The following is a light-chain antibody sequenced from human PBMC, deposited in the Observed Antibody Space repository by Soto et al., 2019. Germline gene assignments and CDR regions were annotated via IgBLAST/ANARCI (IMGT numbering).Light chain of an antibody. Sequence: DIQMTQSPSSLSASVGDRVTITCRASQSISTYLNWYQQKPGKAPKLLIYAASSLESGVPSRFNGSGSGTDFTLTISSLQHEDFATYFCHQTYITPWMFGQGTKVDIK. J-gene: IGKJ1*01. CDR1: QSISTY. CDR3: HQTYITPWM. CDR2: AAS. V-gene: IGKV1-39*01.